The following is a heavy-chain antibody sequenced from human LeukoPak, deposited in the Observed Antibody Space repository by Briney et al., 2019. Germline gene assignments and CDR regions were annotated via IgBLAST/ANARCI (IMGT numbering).Heavy chain of an antibody. D-gene: IGHD1-26*01. V-gene: IGHV3-20*04. CDR2: INWNGGST. J-gene: IGHJ4*02. CDR1: GFIFDDYG. CDR3: ARAHFSGSFGY. Sequence: GGSLRLSCAASGFIFDDYGMSWVRQAPGKGLEWVSGINWNGGSTSYAGSVKGRFTISRDNAKNSLYLQMNSLRAEDTAFYYCARAHFSGSFGYWGQGTLVTVPS.